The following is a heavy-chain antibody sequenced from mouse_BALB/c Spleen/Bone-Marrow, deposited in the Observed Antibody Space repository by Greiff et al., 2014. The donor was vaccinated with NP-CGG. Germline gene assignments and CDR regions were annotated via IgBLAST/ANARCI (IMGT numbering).Heavy chain of an antibody. D-gene: IGHD1-1*01. V-gene: IGHV1-54*01. CDR1: GYALTNYL. CDR3: ARRITVVVTPAY. CDR2: INPGSGGT. J-gene: IGHJ3*01. Sequence: VQLQQSGAELVRPGTSVKVSCKASGYALTNYLVEWVKQRPGQGLEWIGVINPGSGGTNYNEKLKGKATLTADKSSSTAYMQLSSLTSDDSAVYFCARRITVVVTPAYRGQGTLVTVSA.